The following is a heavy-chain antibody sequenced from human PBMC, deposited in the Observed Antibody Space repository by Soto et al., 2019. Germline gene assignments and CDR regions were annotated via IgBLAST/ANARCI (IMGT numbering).Heavy chain of an antibody. CDR3: AYSTGWYRHDV. CDR2: IFHSGDT. CDR1: GDSISNSRW. J-gene: IGHJ3*01. V-gene: IGHV4-4*02. D-gene: IGHD6-19*01. Sequence: QVQLQASGPGLVKPSGTLSLTCAVSGDSISNSRWWTWVRQPPGKGLEWIGDIFHSGDTNYNPSLKSRVFISVDKAQNQCSLKVSSVTAADTAVYYCAYSTGWYRHDVWCHGTLVTVSS.